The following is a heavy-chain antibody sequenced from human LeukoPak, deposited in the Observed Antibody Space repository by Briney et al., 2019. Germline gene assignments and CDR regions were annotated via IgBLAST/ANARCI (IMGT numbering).Heavy chain of an antibody. CDR2: INPSTGDT. CDR1: GYTFIDYY. D-gene: IGHD6-6*01. J-gene: IGHJ6*02. V-gene: IGHV1-2*02. Sequence: ASVQVSCKTSGYTFIDYYMHWVRQAPGQGLEWMAWINPSTGDTNYAQKFQSRVTMTRDTSIRTVYMELSSLRSDDTAVYYCARDPSISSSPLRPTYYSYYGMDVWGQGTTVTVSS. CDR3: ARDPSISSSPLRPTYYSYYGMDV.